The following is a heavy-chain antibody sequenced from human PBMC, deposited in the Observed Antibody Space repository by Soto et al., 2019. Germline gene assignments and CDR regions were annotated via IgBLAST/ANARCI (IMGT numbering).Heavy chain of an antibody. CDR1: GFTFSSYW. Sequence: GGSLRLSCAASGFTFSSYWMHWVRQAPGKGLVWVSRINSDGSSTSYADSVKGRFTISRDNAKNTLYLQMNSLRAEDTAVYYCARAPPYNWNNNYYYCMEVWGQGTTVSVFS. J-gene: IGHJ6*02. V-gene: IGHV3-74*01. CDR2: INSDGSST. D-gene: IGHD1-20*01. CDR3: ARAPPYNWNNNYYYCMEV.